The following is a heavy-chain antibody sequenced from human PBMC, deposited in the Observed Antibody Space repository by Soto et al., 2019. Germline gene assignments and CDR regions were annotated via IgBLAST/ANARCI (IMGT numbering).Heavy chain of an antibody. Sequence: EVQLVESGGGLVQPGRSLRLSCTGSGFTFGDYAMSWFRQAPGKGLEWVGFIRSKGYGGATEYAASVKGRFTISRDDSKSIAYLEMNSLKTEXTAVYYCARRQYLDYWGQGTLVTVSS. V-gene: IGHV3-49*03. CDR1: GFTFGDYA. J-gene: IGHJ4*02. CDR2: IRSKGYGGAT. CDR3: ARRQYLDY.